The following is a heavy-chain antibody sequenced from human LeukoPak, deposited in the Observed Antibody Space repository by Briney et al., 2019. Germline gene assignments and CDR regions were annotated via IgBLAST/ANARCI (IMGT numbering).Heavy chain of an antibody. V-gene: IGHV3-30*01. CDR2: ISYDGSKK. CDR1: GFTFSSNA. D-gene: IGHD6-19*01. J-gene: IGHJ4*02. CDR3: AREEGSIAVAGFDY. Sequence: QSGGSLRLSCAASGFTFSSNAIHWVRQAPGKGLEWVAVISYDGSKKFYADSVKGRFTISRDNSKNTLYLQMNSLRAEDTAVYYCAREEGSIAVAGFDYWGQGTLVTVSS.